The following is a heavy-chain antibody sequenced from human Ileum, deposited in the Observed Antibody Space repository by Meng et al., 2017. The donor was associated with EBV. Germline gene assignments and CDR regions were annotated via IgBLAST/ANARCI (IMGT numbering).Heavy chain of an antibody. CDR2: IYHTGST. CDR1: GDSMRGANW. Sequence: GPVPVQPSWTLAVTCTVLGDSMRGANWWHWVRQAPGEGLEWIGEIYHTGSTNYNPSLKSRVSMSVDQSRNQFSMRLTSVTAADTAVYFCAREVSNSSSWGSFDYWGQGALVTVSS. V-gene: IGHV4-4*02. J-gene: IGHJ4*02. CDR3: AREVSNSSSWGSFDY. D-gene: IGHD6-6*01.